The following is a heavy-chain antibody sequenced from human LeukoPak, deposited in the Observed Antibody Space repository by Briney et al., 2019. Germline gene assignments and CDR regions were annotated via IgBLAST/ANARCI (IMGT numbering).Heavy chain of an antibody. D-gene: IGHD3-3*01. CDR2: INRDGSST. CDR3: ARDPQDDFWSGRGFDP. V-gene: IGHV3-74*01. CDR1: VFTFSRYW. Sequence: PGGTLRLSCAASVFTFSRYWMHWVRQAPGKGLVWVSRINRDGSSTSYAESVKGRFTISRDNAKNTLYLQMNSLRAEDTAVYYCARDPQDDFWSGRGFDPWGQGTLVTVSS. J-gene: IGHJ5*02.